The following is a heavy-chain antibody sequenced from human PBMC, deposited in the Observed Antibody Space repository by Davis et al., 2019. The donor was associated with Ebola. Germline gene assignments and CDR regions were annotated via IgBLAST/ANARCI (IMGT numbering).Heavy chain of an antibody. Sequence: GSLRLSCTVSGGSISSYYWSWIRQPPGKGLEWIGYIYYSGSTNYNPSLKSRVTISVDTSKNQFSLKLSSVTAADTAVYYCARHRVSSGWLDYWGQGTLVTVSS. J-gene: IGHJ4*02. D-gene: IGHD6-19*01. V-gene: IGHV4-59*08. CDR3: ARHRVSSGWLDY. CDR1: GGSISSYY. CDR2: IYYSGST.